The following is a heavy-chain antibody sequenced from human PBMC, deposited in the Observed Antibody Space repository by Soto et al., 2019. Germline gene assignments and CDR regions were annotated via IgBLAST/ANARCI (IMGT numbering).Heavy chain of an antibody. V-gene: IGHV3-49*03. CDR2: IRSKAYGGTT. J-gene: IGHJ6*02. CDR3: TRDQGCSGGSCYSAYYYGMDV. Sequence: GGSLRLSCTASGFTFGDYAMSWFRQAPGKGLEWVGFIRSKAYGGTTEYAASVKGRFTISRDDSKSIAYLQMNSLKTEDTAVYYCTRDQGCSGGSCYSAYYYGMDVWGQGTTVTVSS. D-gene: IGHD2-15*01. CDR1: GFTFGDYA.